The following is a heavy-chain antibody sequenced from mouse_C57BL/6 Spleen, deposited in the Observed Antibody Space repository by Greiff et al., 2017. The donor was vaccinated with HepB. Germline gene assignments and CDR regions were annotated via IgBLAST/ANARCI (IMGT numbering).Heavy chain of an antibody. Sequence: VQLQQSGAELVRPGASVTLSCKASGYTFTDYEMHWVKQTPVHGLEWIGAIDPETGGTAYNQKFKGKAILTADKSSSTAYMELRSLTSADSAVYYCTRRFYYYGSSYLYYFDYWGQGTTLTVSS. CDR2: IDPETGGT. CDR1: GYTFTDYE. D-gene: IGHD1-1*01. CDR3: TRRFYYYGSSYLYYFDY. J-gene: IGHJ2*01. V-gene: IGHV1-15*01.